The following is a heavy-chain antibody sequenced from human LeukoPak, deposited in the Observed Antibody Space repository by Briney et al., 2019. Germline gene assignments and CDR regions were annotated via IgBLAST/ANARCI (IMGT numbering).Heavy chain of an antibody. V-gene: IGHV1-2*02. J-gene: IGHJ4*02. D-gene: IGHD4-11*01. CDR3: ARWMATVTTPDY. CDR1: GYTFNGFY. Sequence: ASVKVSCKASGYTFNGFYLHWVRQAPGQGLEWMGWINPNSGGTNYAQKFQGRVTMTRDTSISTAYMELSRLRSDDTAVYYCARWMATVTTPDYWGRGTLVTVSS. CDR2: INPNSGGT.